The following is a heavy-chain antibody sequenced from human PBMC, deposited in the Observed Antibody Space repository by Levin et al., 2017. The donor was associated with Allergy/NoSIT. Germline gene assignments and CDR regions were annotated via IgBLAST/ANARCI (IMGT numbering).Heavy chain of an antibody. CDR1: GGSISRGNYY. CDR3: ARGVGVELAASAYYLAY. J-gene: IGHJ4*02. Sequence: SQTLSLTCTVAGGSISRGNYYWSWIRQPPGKGLEWIGYIYKSGIAHYNPTLKSRLTMSVDTSKNQFSLRLSSVAAADTAVYYCARGVGVELAASAYYLAYWGQGSWVSVSS. D-gene: IGHD3-3*01. V-gene: IGHV4-30-4*01. CDR2: IYKSGIA.